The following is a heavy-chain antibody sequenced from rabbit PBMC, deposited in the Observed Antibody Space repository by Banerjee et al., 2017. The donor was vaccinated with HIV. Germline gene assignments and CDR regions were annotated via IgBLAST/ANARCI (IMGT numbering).Heavy chain of an antibody. CDR3: ARGDDIAGYGYSL. J-gene: IGHJ4*01. V-gene: IGHV1S45*01. CDR2: IYGGSSGST. D-gene: IGHD6-1*01. CDR1: EFSFSSAYW. Sequence: QEQLVESGGDLVKPGASLTLTCTASEFSFSSAYWICWVRQAPGKGLEWIACIYGGSSGSTYYASWAKGRFTISKTSSTTVTLQMTSLTAADTATYFCARGDDIAGYGYSLWGPGTLVTVS.